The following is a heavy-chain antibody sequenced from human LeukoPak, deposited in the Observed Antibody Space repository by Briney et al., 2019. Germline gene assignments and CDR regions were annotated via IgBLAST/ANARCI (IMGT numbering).Heavy chain of an antibody. Sequence: PSETLSLTCTVSGGCISSGSYYWSWIRQATGKGLEWIGRIYTSGSTNYNPSLKSRVTISVDTSKNQFSLKLSSVTAADTAVYYCARDDYVWGSSYYYYYYMDVWGKGTTVTISS. CDR3: ARDDYVWGSSYYYYYYMDV. V-gene: IGHV4-61*02. J-gene: IGHJ6*03. CDR2: IYTSGST. D-gene: IGHD3-16*01. CDR1: GGCISSGSYY.